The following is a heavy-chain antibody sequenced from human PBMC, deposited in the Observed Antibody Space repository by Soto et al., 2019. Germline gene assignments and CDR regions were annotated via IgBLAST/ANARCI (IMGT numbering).Heavy chain of an antibody. CDR1: GGSFSGYY. D-gene: IGHD1-26*01. J-gene: IGHJ3*02. Sequence: SETLSLTCAVYGGSFSGYYWSWIRQPPGKGLEWIGEINHSGSTNYNPSLKSRVTISVDTSKNQFSLKLSSVTAADTAVYYCGRGSLRARNSGSGAFDIWGQGTMVTVSS. CDR2: INHSGST. CDR3: GRGSLRARNSGSGAFDI. V-gene: IGHV4-34*01.